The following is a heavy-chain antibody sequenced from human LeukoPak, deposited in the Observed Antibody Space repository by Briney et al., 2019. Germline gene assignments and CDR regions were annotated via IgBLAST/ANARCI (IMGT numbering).Heavy chain of an antibody. Sequence: SVKVSCKASGGTFSSYAISWVRQAPGQGLEWMGGIIPIFGTANYAQKFQGRVTITADESTSTAYMELSSLRSEDTAVYYCARRPGLFGVVPTHSWFDPWGQGTLVTVSS. D-gene: IGHD3-3*01. CDR2: IIPIFGTA. CDR3: ARRPGLFGVVPTHSWFDP. J-gene: IGHJ5*02. V-gene: IGHV1-69*13. CDR1: GGTFSSYA.